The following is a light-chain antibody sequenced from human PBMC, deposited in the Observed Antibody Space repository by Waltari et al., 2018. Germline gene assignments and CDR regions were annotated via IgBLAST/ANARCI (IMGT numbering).Light chain of an antibody. CDR3: QHYVRLPAT. CDR2: GAS. CDR1: QSVSRS. V-gene: IGKV3-20*01. J-gene: IGKJ1*01. Sequence: IVLTQSPGTLSLSPGERATLSCRAMQSVSRSLAWYQQKPGQAPKLLIYGASTRATGIPDRFSGSGSGTDFSLTISSLEPEDFAIYFCQHYVRLPATFGQGTKVEIK.